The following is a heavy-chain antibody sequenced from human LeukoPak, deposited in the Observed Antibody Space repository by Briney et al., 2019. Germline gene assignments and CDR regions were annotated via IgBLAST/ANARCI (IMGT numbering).Heavy chain of an antibody. CDR3: ARHGHYDFWSGYFGYFDY. D-gene: IGHD3-3*01. CDR2: IYYSGST. Sequence: PSETLSLTCTVSGGSISSHYWSWIRQPPGKGLEWIGYIYYSGSTNYNPSLKSRVTISVDTSKNQFSLKLSSVTAADTAVYYCARHGHYDFWSGYFGYFDYWGQGTLVTVSS. CDR1: GGSISSHY. V-gene: IGHV4-59*08. J-gene: IGHJ4*02.